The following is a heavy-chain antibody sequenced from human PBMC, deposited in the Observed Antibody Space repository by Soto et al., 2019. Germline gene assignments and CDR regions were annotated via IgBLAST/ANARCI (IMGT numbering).Heavy chain of an antibody. J-gene: IGHJ6*02. CDR1: GYSFTNYW. D-gene: IGHD3-10*01. CDR3: ARIRITMVRGVSQYYYYYGMGV. Sequence: PGESLKISCKGSGYSFTNYWISWVRQMPGKGLEWMGRIDPSDSYTNYSPSFQGHVTISVDKSISTAYLQWSSLKASDTAIYYCARIRITMVRGVSQYYYYYGMGVWGQGTTVTVSS. V-gene: IGHV5-10-1*01. CDR2: IDPSDSYT.